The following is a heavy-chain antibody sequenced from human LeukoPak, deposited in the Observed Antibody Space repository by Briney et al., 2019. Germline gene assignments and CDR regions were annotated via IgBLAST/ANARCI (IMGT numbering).Heavy chain of an antibody. V-gene: IGHV1-18*01. Sequence: ASVKVSCKASGYSFSSYSISWVRQAPGQGLEWMGWISAYSGNTNYAHKLQGRVTMTTDTSTSTAYMELRSLRSDDTAVYYCARGQARITIFGVVIEPIDYWGQGTLVTVSS. CDR2: ISAYSGNT. CDR3: ARGQARITIFGVVIEPIDY. CDR1: GYSFSSYS. D-gene: IGHD3-3*01. J-gene: IGHJ4*02.